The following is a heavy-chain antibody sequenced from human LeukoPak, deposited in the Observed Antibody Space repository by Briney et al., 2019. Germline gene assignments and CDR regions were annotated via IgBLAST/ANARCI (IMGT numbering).Heavy chain of an antibody. CDR3: ARDGPAEMVDLDY. CDR1: GYTFSGTGWY. J-gene: IGHJ4*02. CDR2: IHPNNGDT. V-gene: IGHV1-2*02. Sequence: ASVKVSCKASGYTFSGTGWYLYWLRQAPGQGLECMGWIHPNNGDTAYAQKFEGRVAMTRDTSISTAYMELRRLRPDDTAVYFCARDGPAEMVDLDYWGQGTLVTVSS. D-gene: IGHD5-24*01.